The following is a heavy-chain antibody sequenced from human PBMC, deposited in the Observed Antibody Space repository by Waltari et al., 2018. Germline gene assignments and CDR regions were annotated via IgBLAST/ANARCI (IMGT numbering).Heavy chain of an antibody. Sequence: EAHLLASGGGLHQSGGSLRLSCSAPGFSFHTDARGWDRMAPGKGMGWGSGISDSGVITKYADSVKGRFTVSRDNSKNTVFLHLNSLRAEDTAIYYCARHLYSIDYLELAKWGQGTLVTVSS. CDR1: GFSFHTDA. CDR2: ISDSGVIT. CDR3: ARHLYSIDYLELAK. V-gene: IGHV3-23*01. J-gene: IGHJ4*02. D-gene: IGHD3-22*01.